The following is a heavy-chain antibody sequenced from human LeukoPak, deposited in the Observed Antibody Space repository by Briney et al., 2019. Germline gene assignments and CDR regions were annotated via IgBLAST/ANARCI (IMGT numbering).Heavy chain of an antibody. CDR3: ARGGGLDV. CDR2: INHNGNVN. V-gene: IGHV3-7*03. D-gene: IGHD3-16*01. J-gene: IGHJ6*02. Sequence: GGSLRLSCAASGFSFSGYWMSWVRQTPGKGLEWVASINHNGNVNYYVDSVKGRFTISRDNAKNSLYLQMSNLRAEDTAVYFCARGGGLDVWGQGATVTVSS. CDR1: GFSFSGYW.